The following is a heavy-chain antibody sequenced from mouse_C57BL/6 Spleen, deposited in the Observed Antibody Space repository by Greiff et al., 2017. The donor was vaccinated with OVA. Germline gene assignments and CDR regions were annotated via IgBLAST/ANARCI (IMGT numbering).Heavy chain of an antibody. CDR1: GYTFTAYD. V-gene: IGHV1-15*01. CDR2: IDPETGGT. J-gene: IGHJ3*01. Sequence: QVQLKESGAGLVRPGASVTLSCKASGYTFTAYDMHWVKQTPVHGLEWIGAIDPETGGTAYTQKFKGKAILTADKSSSTAYMELRSLTSEDSAVYYCTRCYAYWGQGTLVTVSA. CDR3: TRCYAY. D-gene: IGHD2-12*01.